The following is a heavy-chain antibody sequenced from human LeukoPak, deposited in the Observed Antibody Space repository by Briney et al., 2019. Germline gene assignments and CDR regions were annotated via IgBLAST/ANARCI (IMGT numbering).Heavy chain of an antibody. J-gene: IGHJ4*02. CDR1: GFTFSSYA. D-gene: IGHD6-19*01. V-gene: IGHV3-30-3*01. Sequence: GRSLRLSCAASGFTFSSYAMHWVRQAPGKGLEWVAVISYDGSNKYYADSVKGRFTISRDNSKNTLYLQMNSLRAEDTAVYYCARGTPGSSGWYAYWGQGTLVTVSS. CDR2: ISYDGSNK. CDR3: ARGTPGSSGWYAY.